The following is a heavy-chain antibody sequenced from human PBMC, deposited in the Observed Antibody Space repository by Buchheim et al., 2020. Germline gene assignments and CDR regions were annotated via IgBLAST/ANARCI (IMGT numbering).Heavy chain of an antibody. CDR1: GGSISSSSYY. CDR3: ARLSGYCSGGSCSATFDY. CDR2: IYYSGST. J-gene: IGHJ4*02. D-gene: IGHD2-15*01. V-gene: IGHV4-39*01. Sequence: QLQLQESGPGLVKPSETLSLTCTVSGGSISSSSYYWGWIRQPPGKGLEWIGSIYYSGSTYYNPSLKSRVTISVDTSKNQFFLKLSSVTAADTAVYYCARLSGYCSGGSCSATFDYWGQGTL.